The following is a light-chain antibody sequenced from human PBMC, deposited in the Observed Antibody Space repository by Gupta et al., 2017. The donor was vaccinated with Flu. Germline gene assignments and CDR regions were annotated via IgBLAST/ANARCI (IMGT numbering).Light chain of an antibody. J-gene: IGKJ4*01. V-gene: IGKV3-15*01. CDR1: QSVSSN. CDR3: QQKGT. CDR2: GAS. Sequence: EIVMTQSPATLSVSPGERATLSCRASQSVSSNLAWYQQKPGQAPRLLIYGASTRATGIPARFSGSGSGTEFTLTISSLQSEDFAVYYCQQKGTFGGGTKVEIK.